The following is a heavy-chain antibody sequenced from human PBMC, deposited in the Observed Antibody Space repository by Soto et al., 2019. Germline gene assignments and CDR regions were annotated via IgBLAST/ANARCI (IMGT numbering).Heavy chain of an antibody. D-gene: IGHD6-19*01. CDR2: IFWDDDK. Sequence: QITLKESGPTLVKPTQTLTLTCTFSGFSLTTGGVSVGWIRQPPGKALEWLAVIFWDDDKRYSPSLRSRLTIDGATNKNQVVLTVTYMVPGDPATYFCAYHEGELGAGVPHGKTRFTSWGPGALVTVSS. CDR1: GFSLTTGGVS. CDR3: AYHEGELGAGVPHGKTRFTS. J-gene: IGHJ5*02. V-gene: IGHV2-5*02.